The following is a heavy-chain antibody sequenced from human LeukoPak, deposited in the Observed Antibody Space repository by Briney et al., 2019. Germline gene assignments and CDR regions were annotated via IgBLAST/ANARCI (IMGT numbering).Heavy chain of an antibody. CDR2: IIPIFGTA. Sequence: ASVKVSCKASGGTFSIYAISWVRQAPGQGLEWMGGIIPIFGTANYAQKFQGRVTITADESTSTAYMELSSLRSEDTAVYYCARATIAARRGDWFDSWGQGTLVTVSS. V-gene: IGHV1-69*13. CDR1: GGTFSIYA. J-gene: IGHJ5*01. CDR3: ARATIAARRGDWFDS. D-gene: IGHD6-6*01.